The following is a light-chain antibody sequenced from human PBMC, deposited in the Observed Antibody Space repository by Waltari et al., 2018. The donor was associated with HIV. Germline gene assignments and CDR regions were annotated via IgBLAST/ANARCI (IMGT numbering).Light chain of an antibody. Sequence: QSALTQPRSVSGSPGQSVTISCTGTSSDVGGYNYVPWYQQHPGNAPKLMIYDVTKRPSGVPDRFSGSKSGNTASLTISGLQAEDEADYFCCSYAGGYTLVFGGGTKLTVL. V-gene: IGLV2-11*01. J-gene: IGLJ3*02. CDR1: SSDVGGYNY. CDR3: CSYAGGYTLV. CDR2: DVT.